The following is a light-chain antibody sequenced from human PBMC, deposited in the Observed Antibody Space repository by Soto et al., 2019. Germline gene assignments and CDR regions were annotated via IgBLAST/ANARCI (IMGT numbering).Light chain of an antibody. CDR3: QQRINWIT. CDR1: QSVSSY. Sequence: EIVLPQSPATLSLSPGERATLSCRASQSVSSYLAWYQQKPGQAPRLLIYDASNRATGIPARFSGSGSGTDFTLTISSLAPEDFAVYYCQQRINWITFGQGTRLEIK. CDR2: DAS. V-gene: IGKV3-11*01. J-gene: IGKJ5*01.